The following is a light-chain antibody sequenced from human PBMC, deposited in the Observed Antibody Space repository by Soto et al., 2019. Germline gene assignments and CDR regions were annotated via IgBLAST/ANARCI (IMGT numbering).Light chain of an antibody. J-gene: IGKJ3*01. CDR1: QSVSSRY. CDR3: QQYGSSLGFT. Sequence: EIVLTQSPGPLSLSPGERATLSCRASQSVSSRYLAWYQQKPGQAPRLLIYGASSRATGIPDRFSGSGSGTDFTLTISRLEPEDFAVYYCQQYGSSLGFTFGPGTKVDIK. V-gene: IGKV3-20*01. CDR2: GAS.